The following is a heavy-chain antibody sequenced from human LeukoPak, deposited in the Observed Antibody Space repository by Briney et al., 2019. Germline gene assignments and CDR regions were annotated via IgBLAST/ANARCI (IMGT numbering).Heavy chain of an antibody. CDR1: GYTFTSHY. CDR3: ASNYIAARGAHFDY. D-gene: IGHD6-6*01. V-gene: IGHV1-46*01. Sequence: ASVTVSCTASGYTFTSHYMHWVRQAPGQGLEWMGIINPSGGSTSYAQKFQGRVTMTRDTSTSTVYMELSSLRSEDTAVYYCASNYIAARGAHFDYWGQGTLVTVSS. CDR2: INPSGGST. J-gene: IGHJ4*02.